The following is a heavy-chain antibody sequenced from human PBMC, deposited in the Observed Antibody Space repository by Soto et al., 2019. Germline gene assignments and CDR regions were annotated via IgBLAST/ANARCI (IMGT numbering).Heavy chain of an antibody. V-gene: IGHV4-4*07. J-gene: IGHJ5*02. CDR2: IYATGTT. Sequence: SETLSLTCTVSGASISGYYWSWIRKSAGKGLEWIGRIYATGTTDYNPSLKSRVMMSVDTAKKQFSLRLRSVTAADTAVYYCVRDGTKTLRDWFDPWGQGISVTVSS. CDR3: VRDGTKTLRDWFDP. CDR1: GASISGYY. D-gene: IGHD1-1*01.